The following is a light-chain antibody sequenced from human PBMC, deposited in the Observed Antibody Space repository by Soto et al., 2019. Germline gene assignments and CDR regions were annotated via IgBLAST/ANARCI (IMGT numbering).Light chain of an antibody. Sequence: EIGMTQSPATLSVSPGERATLSCRASQSVSSSYLAWYQQKPGQAPRLLIYGASTRATGVPARFSGSGSGTEFSLTISSLQSEDSAVYFCQRYDNWPLTFGGGTNVDIK. CDR2: GAS. CDR1: QSVSSSY. CDR3: QRYDNWPLT. J-gene: IGKJ4*01. V-gene: IGKV3-15*01.